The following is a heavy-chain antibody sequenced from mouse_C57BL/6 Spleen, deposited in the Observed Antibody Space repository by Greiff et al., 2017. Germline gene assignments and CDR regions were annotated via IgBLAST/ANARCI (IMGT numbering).Heavy chain of an antibody. J-gene: IGHJ4*01. V-gene: IGHV1-80*01. D-gene: IGHD1-1*01. CDR1: GYAFSSYW. CDR3: ARFGLITTVVAEAMDY. Sequence: VNVVESGAELVKPGASVKISCKASGYAFSSYWMNWVKQRPGKGLEWIGQIYPGDGDTNYNGKFKGKATLTADKSSSTAYMQLSSLTSEDSAVYFCARFGLITTVVAEAMDYWGQGTSVTVSS. CDR2: IYPGDGDT.